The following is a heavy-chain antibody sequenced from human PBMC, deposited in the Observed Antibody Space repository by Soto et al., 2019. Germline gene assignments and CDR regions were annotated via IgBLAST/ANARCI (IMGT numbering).Heavy chain of an antibody. V-gene: IGHV1-46*03. D-gene: IGHD2-2*01. CDR2: INPSGGST. CDR3: ARAQDIVVVPAAIYY. Sequence: ASVKVSCKASGYTFTSYYMHWVRQAPGQGLEWMGIINPSGGSTSYAQKFQGRVTMTRDTSTSTVYMELSSLRSEDTAVYYCARAQDIVVVPAAIYYWGQGTLVTVSS. J-gene: IGHJ4*02. CDR1: GYTFTSYY.